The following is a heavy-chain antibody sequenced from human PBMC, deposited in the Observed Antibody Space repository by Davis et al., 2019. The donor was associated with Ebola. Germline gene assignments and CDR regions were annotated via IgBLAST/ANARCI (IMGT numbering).Heavy chain of an antibody. CDR2: ISYDGSNK. D-gene: IGHD1-14*01. J-gene: IGHJ3*02. Sequence: PGGSLRLSCAASGFTFSSYAMHWVRQAPGKGLEWVAVISYDGSNKYYADSVKGRFTISRDNSKNTLYLQVNSLRVEDTAVYYCAKEGWDRSLGGIEIWGQGTMVTVSS. CDR1: GFTFSSYA. CDR3: AKEGWDRSLGGIEI. V-gene: IGHV3-30-3*02.